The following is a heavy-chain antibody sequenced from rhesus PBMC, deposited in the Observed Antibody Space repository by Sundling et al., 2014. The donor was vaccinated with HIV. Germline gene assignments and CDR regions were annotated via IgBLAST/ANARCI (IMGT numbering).Heavy chain of an antibody. D-gene: IGHD5-24*01. CDR1: GFIVGDYS. CDR2: ISWSGDTT. Sequence: EVQLVESGGGVVQPGGSLRLSCAASGFIVGDYSIHWVRQVPGKGLEWVSGISWSGDTTDYADSVKGRFTISRDNAKNSLYLQMNRLRAEDTSLYYCARDHGGQYIDCWGQGVLVTVSS. CDR3: ARDHGGQYIDC. J-gene: IGHJ4*01. V-gene: IGHV3-201*01.